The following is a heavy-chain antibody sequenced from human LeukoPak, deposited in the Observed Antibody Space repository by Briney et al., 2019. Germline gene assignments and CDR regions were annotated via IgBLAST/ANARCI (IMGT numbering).Heavy chain of an antibody. CDR2: IYYSGST. D-gene: IGHD3-10*01. CDR3: ASITMVRGVIRGWFDP. CDR1: GGSISGSNYY. Sequence: SETLSLTCTVSGGSISGSNYYWGWVRQPPGKGLEWIGSIYYSGSTYYSPSLKSRVTISVDTSKNQFSLKLSSVTAADPAVYYCASITMVRGVIRGWFDPWGQGTLVTVSS. J-gene: IGHJ5*02. V-gene: IGHV4-39*07.